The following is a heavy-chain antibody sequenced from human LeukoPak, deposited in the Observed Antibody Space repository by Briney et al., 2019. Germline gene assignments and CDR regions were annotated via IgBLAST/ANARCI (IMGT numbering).Heavy chain of an antibody. CDR3: AREYPTSGRYCSSTSCYNYYYYGMDV. V-gene: IGHV4-61*02. Sequence: PSETLSLTCTVSGGSTSSGSYYWSWIRQPAGKGLEWIGRIYTSGSTNYNPSLKSRVTISVDTSKNQFSLKLSSVTAADTAVYYCAREYPTSGRYCSSTSCYNYYYYGMDVWGQGTTVTVSS. J-gene: IGHJ6*02. CDR2: IYTSGST. D-gene: IGHD2-2*02. CDR1: GGSTSSGSYY.